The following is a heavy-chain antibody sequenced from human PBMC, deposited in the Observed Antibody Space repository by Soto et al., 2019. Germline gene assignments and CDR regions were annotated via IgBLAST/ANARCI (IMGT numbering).Heavy chain of an antibody. CDR2: IGHSGGT. V-gene: IGHV4-34*01. CDR1: GGSFSGYY. Sequence: PSETLSLTCAVYGGSFSGYYWSWIRQPPGKRLEWIGEIGHSGGTVYNPSLESRATISEDSSDNRFSLTLTSVTAADTDVYYCARHGGYYFDYWGQGAPVTVYS. D-gene: IGHD3-16*01. CDR3: ARHGGYYFDY. J-gene: IGHJ4*02.